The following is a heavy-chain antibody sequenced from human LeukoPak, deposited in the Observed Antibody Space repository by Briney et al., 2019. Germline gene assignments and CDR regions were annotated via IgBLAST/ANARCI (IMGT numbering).Heavy chain of an antibody. D-gene: IGHD3-10*01. J-gene: IGHJ4*02. CDR3: TTTAVRGVTTIDY. V-gene: IGHV3-15*01. CDR2: IKSKTDGGTT. CDR1: GFTFSNAW. Sequence: GGSLRLSCAASGFTFSNAWMSWVRQAPGKGLEWVGRIKSKTDGGTTDYAAPVKGRFTISRDDSKNTLYLQMSSLKAEHTAVYYCTTTAVRGVTTIDYWGQGTLVTVSS.